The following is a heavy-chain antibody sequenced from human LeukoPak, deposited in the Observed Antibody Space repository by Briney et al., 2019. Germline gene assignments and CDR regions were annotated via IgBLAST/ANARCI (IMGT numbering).Heavy chain of an antibody. CDR3: AKVRWDSSGWYYLDS. D-gene: IGHD6-19*01. CDR2: ISYNGINE. J-gene: IGHJ4*02. Sequence: GGSLRLSCAASGFSFSDYNMHWVRQAPGKWLEWMAVISYNGINEYYADSVKGRFTISRDNSKSTLLLQMNSLRAEDTAVYYCAKVRWDSSGWYYLDSWGQGTLVTVSS. CDR1: GFSFSDYN. V-gene: IGHV3-30*18.